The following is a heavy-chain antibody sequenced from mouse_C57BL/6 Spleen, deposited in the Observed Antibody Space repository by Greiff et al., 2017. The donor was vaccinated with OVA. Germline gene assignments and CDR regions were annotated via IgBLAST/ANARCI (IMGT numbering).Heavy chain of an antibody. Sequence: EVHLVESGGGLVQPGGSLKLSCAASGFTFSDYYMYWVRQTPEKRLEWVAYISNGGGSTYYPDTVKGRFPISRDNAKNTLYLQMSRLKSEDTAMDYCARQGGSGYGAMDYWGQGTSVTVSS. CDR1: GFTFSDYY. V-gene: IGHV5-12*01. CDR2: ISNGGGST. CDR3: ARQGGSGYGAMDY. D-gene: IGHD3-2*02. J-gene: IGHJ4*01.